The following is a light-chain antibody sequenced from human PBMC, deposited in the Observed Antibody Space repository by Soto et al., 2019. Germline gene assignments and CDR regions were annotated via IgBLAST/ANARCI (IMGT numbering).Light chain of an antibody. V-gene: IGKV1-5*03. CDR2: KAS. CDR3: QQYNSYPWT. J-gene: IGKJ1*01. Sequence: DIPMTQSPSTLSASVGDRVTITCRASQSISSWLAWNQQKPGKAPKLLIYKASSLESGVPSRFSGSGSGTEFTLTISSLQPDDFATYYCQQYNSYPWTFGQGTRMEIK. CDR1: QSISSW.